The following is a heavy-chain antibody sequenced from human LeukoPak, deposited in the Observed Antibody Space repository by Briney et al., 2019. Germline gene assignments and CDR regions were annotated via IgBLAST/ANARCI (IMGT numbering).Heavy chain of an antibody. D-gene: IGHD3-3*01. CDR1: GGSISSYY. CDR2: IYYSGST. V-gene: IGHV4-59*01. Sequence: PSETLSLTCTVSGGSISSYYWSWIRQPPGKGLEWIGYIYYSGSTNYNPSLKSRVTISVDTSKNQFSLKLSSVTAADTAVYYCARVSYDSWSGPEYNWFDPWGQGTLVTVSS. J-gene: IGHJ5*02. CDR3: ARVSYDSWSGPEYNWFDP.